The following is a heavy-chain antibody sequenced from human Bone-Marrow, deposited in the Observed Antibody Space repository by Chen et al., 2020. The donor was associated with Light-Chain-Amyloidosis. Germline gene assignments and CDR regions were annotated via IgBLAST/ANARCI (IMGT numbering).Heavy chain of an antibody. Sequence: EMQLVESGGGLVQPGGSLRLSCAASGFTFNSYWMTWVRQVPGKGPEWVANRTRDESKSYDVDSVQGRFIIARDNAKNSLFLQMNNVRAEDTAVYYCARDINPAYNGMYYDAFDVWGHGTMVTVSS. V-gene: IGHV3-7*03. CDR3: ARDINPAYNGMYYDAFDV. CDR1: GFTFNSYW. J-gene: IGHJ3*01. CDR2: RTRDESKS. D-gene: IGHD1-26*01.